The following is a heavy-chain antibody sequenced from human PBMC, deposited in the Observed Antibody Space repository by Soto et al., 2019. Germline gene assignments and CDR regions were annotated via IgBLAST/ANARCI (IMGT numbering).Heavy chain of an antibody. CDR3: ARGIRSSGWYFDP. CDR1: GGSISSGGYY. D-gene: IGHD6-19*01. V-gene: IGHV4-31*03. J-gene: IGHJ5*02. Sequence: SETLSLTCTVSGGSISSGGYYWSWIRQHPGKGLEWIGYIYYSGSTYYNPSLKSRVTISVDTSKNQFSLKLSSVTAADTAVYYCARGIRSSGWYFDPWGQGTLVTV. CDR2: IYYSGST.